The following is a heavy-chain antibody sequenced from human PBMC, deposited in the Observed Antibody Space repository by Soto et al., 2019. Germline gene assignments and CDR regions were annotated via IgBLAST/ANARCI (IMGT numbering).Heavy chain of an antibody. D-gene: IGHD3-3*01. V-gene: IGHV4-31*03. Sequence: PSEPLSLTCTVSGGSISSGGYYWSWIRQPPGKGLEWIGYIYYSGSTYYNPSLKSRVTISVDTSKNQFSLKLSSVTAADTAVYYCARAELGDFWSGYYNWFDPWGQGTLVTVSS. CDR2: IYYSGST. CDR1: GGSISSGGYY. CDR3: ARAELGDFWSGYYNWFDP. J-gene: IGHJ5*02.